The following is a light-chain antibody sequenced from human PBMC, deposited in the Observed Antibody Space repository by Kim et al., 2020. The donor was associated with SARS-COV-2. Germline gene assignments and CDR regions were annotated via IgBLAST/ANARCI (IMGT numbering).Light chain of an antibody. Sequence: PGERATLSCRASQSVSSSYLAWYQQKPGQAPRLLIYGASSRATGIPDMCSGSGSGTDFTLTISRLEPEDFAVYYCQQYGSSPSLTFGGGTKVDIK. CDR2: GAS. CDR1: QSVSSSY. CDR3: QQYGSSPSLT. V-gene: IGKV3-20*01. J-gene: IGKJ4*01.